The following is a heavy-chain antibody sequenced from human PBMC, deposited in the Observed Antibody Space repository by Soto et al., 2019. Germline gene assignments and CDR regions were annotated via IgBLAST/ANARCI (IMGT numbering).Heavy chain of an antibody. CDR2: ISSRGTYI. CDR3: ARGFLTHYVHY. D-gene: IGHD3-10*02. J-gene: IGHJ4*02. Sequence: GGSLRLSCAASEFSVEDFSMNCVRQVPGMGLEWVSSISSRGTYIYYVDSVRGRFTISRDNAKNSLYLQMNSLRAEDTGVYYCARGFLTHYVHYWGPGTMVTVSS. V-gene: IGHV3-21*06. CDR1: EFSVEDFS.